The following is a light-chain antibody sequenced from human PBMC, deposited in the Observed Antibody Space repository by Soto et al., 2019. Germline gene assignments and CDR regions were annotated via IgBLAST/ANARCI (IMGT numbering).Light chain of an antibody. Sequence: QSALTQPASVSGSPGQSITISCTGTSSDVGGYNYVSWYQQHPGNAPKLMIYDVSNRPSGVSNRFSGSKSGNTASLTISGLQAEYEADYYCSSYTSSSTLLYVFGTGTKLTVL. CDR1: SSDVGGYNY. CDR2: DVS. J-gene: IGLJ1*01. V-gene: IGLV2-14*01. CDR3: SSYTSSSTLLYV.